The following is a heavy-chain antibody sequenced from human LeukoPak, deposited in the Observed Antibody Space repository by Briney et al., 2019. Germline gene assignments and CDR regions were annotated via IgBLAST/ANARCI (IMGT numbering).Heavy chain of an antibody. CDR1: GGSISSGDYY. CDR2: FYYSGST. CDR3: ARDSSAAATPHIEY. D-gene: IGHD2-15*01. V-gene: IGHV4-31*03. Sequence: SSETLSLTCTVSGGSISSGDYYWNWIRQHPGKGLEWVGYFYYSGSTSYNPSLKSRVTISVDTSKNQFSLKLSSVTAADTAVYYCARDSSAAATPHIEYWGQGTLVTVSS. J-gene: IGHJ4*02.